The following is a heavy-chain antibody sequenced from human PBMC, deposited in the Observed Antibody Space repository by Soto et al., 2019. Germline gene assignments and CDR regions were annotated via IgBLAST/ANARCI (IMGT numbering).Heavy chain of an antibody. V-gene: IGHV3-30*18. CDR2: ISYDVSNK. CDR3: AKTTYVYSNYESYFDY. CDR1: GFTFSSYG. J-gene: IGHJ4*02. Sequence: QVQLVESGGGVVQPGRSLRLSCAASGFTFSSYGMHWVRQAPGKGLEWVAVISYDVSNKYYSDYVKGRFTIYRDNSTNTLYLQMNSLRAEDTAVYYCAKTTYVYSNYESYFDYWGQGTLVTVSS. D-gene: IGHD4-4*01.